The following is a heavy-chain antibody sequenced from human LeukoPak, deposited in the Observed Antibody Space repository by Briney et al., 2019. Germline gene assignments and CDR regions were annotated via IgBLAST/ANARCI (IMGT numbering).Heavy chain of an antibody. D-gene: IGHD5-18*01. V-gene: IGHV4-39*01. CDR1: GGSISSSSHY. CDR2: INYSGST. J-gene: IGHJ4*02. Sequence: SETLSLTCSVSGGSISSSSHYWGWIRQPPGKGLEWIGSINYSGSTYYNASLKSRVTISVDTSKNQFSLKLSSVTAADTAVFYCARLDVDTATVSGDYWGQGTLVTVSS. CDR3: ARLDVDTATVSGDY.